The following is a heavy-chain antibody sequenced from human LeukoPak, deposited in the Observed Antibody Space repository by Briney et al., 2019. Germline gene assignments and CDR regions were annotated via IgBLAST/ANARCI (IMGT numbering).Heavy chain of an antibody. D-gene: IGHD3-22*01. J-gene: IGHJ4*02. CDR1: GDSITTGGYY. CDR3: ARDDSYRSGDYFYPGAFDY. V-gene: IGHV4-30-2*01. CDR2: IHQSGDT. Sequence: SETLTLTCTVSGDSITTGGYYWSWIRQPPGKGLEWMGYIHQSGDTYSNPSLRSRVTISADRSNNQFSLRVSSVTAADTAVYYCARDDSYRSGDYFYPGAFDYWGQGALVTVSS.